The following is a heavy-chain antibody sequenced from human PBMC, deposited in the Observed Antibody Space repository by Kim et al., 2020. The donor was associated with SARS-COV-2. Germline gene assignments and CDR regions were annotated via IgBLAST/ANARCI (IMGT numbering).Heavy chain of an antibody. CDR2: ISSSTSYT. D-gene: IGHD3-10*01. CDR1: GFTFSDYY. Sequence: GGSLRLSCAASGFTFSDYYMSWIRQAPGKGLEWVSYISSSTSYTNYADSVKGRFTISRDNAKNSLYLQMNSLRAEDTAVNYCSRDLPYYYDSGSYYWFDPWGQGTLVTGSS. J-gene: IGHJ5*02. V-gene: IGHV3-11*06. CDR3: SRDLPYYYDSGSYYWFDP.